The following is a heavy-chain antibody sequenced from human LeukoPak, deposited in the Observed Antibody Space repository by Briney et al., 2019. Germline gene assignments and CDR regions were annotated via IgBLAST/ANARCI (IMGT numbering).Heavy chain of an antibody. V-gene: IGHV1-18*01. Sequence: GASVKVSCKASGYTFTSYGISWVRQAPGQGLEWMGWISAYNGNTNYAQKPQGRVTMTTDTSTSTAYMELRSLRSDDTAVYYCARDSGSGWYSLTADYYYYYGMDVWGQGTTVTVSS. J-gene: IGHJ6*02. D-gene: IGHD6-19*01. CDR2: ISAYNGNT. CDR1: GYTFTSYG. CDR3: ARDSGSGWYSLTADYYYYYGMDV.